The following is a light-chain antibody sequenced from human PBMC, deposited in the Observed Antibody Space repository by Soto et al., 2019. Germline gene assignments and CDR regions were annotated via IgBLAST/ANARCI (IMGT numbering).Light chain of an antibody. V-gene: IGKV1-39*01. CDR3: QQSDSTPWT. J-gene: IGKJ1*01. Sequence: DILMTQSPSSLSASIRDRVTITCRASQSVRSSLNGYQQKPGKAPNLLIYAASSLQSGVPARFSGSGSETDFTLTISSLQPEDFATYYCQQSDSTPWTFGQGTKVEIK. CDR1: QSVRSS. CDR2: AAS.